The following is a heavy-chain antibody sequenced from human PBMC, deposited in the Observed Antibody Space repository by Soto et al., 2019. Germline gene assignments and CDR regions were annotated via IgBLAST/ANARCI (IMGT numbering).Heavy chain of an antibody. Sequence: SVKVSCKASGGTFSSYAISWGRQAPGQGLEWMGGIIPIFGTANYAQKFQGRVTITADESTSTAYMELSSLRSEDTAVYYCARGKRVGAAAGAYYYGMDVWAQGTTVTVSS. CDR2: IIPIFGTA. CDR1: GGTFSSYA. J-gene: IGHJ6*02. CDR3: ARGKRVGAAAGAYYYGMDV. D-gene: IGHD6-13*01. V-gene: IGHV1-69*13.